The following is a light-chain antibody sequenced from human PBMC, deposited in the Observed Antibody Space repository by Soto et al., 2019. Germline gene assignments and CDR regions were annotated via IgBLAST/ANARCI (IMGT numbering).Light chain of an antibody. CDR3: SSYTSSAPFYV. J-gene: IGLJ1*01. CDR1: STDVDGYDY. Sequence: QSALTQPVSVSGSPGQSITISCTGASTDVDGYDYVSWYQQHPGQAPKLMIYDVNNRPSGVSYRFSGSKSGDTASLTISGLQAEDDADYYCSSYTSSAPFYVFGTGTKVTVL. CDR2: DVN. V-gene: IGLV2-14*03.